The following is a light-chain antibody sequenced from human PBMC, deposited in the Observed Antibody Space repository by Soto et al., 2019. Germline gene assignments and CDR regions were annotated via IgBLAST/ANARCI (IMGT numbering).Light chain of an antibody. CDR2: KAS. CDR1: QSISNW. Sequence: DIQMTQSPSTLSASVGDRVTITCRASQSISNWLAWYQQKPGRPPKLLIYKASILRGEVPSRFGGNGTGTEFTLTISSLQPHDFADYYCQQCYSHPYSFGQGTKVDIK. J-gene: IGKJ2*03. V-gene: IGKV1-5*03. CDR3: QQCYSHPYS.